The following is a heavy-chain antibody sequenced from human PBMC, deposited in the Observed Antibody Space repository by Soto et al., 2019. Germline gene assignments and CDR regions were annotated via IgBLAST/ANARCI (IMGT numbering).Heavy chain of an antibody. D-gene: IGHD6-13*01. Sequence: QVQLQQWGAGLLKPSETLSLTCRVFGGSLSPYYWSWIRQPPGEGLEWIGEINHGGSTNYNSSLNNRVTISLDTPNNQFSLNLSSVTAADTAIYYCARGRQQLKFWGQGALVTVSS. CDR2: INHGGST. CDR3: ARGRQQLKF. J-gene: IGHJ4*02. CDR1: GGSLSPYY. V-gene: IGHV4-34*01.